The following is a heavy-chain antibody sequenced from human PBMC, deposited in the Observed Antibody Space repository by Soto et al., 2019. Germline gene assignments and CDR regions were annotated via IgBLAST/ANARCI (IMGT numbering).Heavy chain of an antibody. V-gene: IGHV5-51*01. Sequence: GESLKISCKGSGYSFTSYWIGWVRQMPGKGLEWMGIIYGGDSKTRYSPSFQGQVTMSADKSISTAYLQWSSLKASDTAMYYCTRLNYYAMYVWGQGTTVTVSS. CDR3: TRLNYYAMYV. CDR2: IYGGDSKT. J-gene: IGHJ6*02. CDR1: GYSFTSYW.